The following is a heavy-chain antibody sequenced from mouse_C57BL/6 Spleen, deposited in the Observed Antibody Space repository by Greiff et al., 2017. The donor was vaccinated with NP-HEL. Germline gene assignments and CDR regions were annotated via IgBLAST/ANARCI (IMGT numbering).Heavy chain of an antibody. V-gene: IGHV5-12*01. Sequence: EVQGVESGGGLVQPGGSLKLSCAASGFTFSDYYMYWVRQTPEKRLEWVAYISNGGGSTYYPDTVKGRFTISRDNAKNTLYLQMSRLKSEDTAMYYCARLINYYDYDERGYYAMDYWGQGTSVTVSS. CDR3: ARLINYYDYDERGYYAMDY. D-gene: IGHD2-4*01. CDR1: GFTFSDYY. J-gene: IGHJ4*01. CDR2: ISNGGGST.